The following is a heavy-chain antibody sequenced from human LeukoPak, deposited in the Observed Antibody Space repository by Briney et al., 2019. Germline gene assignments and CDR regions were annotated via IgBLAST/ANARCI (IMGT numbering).Heavy chain of an antibody. CDR2: INHSGST. J-gene: IGHJ5*02. V-gene: IGHV4-34*01. CDR3: ARRRMSIAARPSTRWFDP. Sequence: PSETLSLTCAVYGESFSGYYWSWIREPPGKGLEWIGEINHSGSTNYNPSIKSRVTISVDTSKNQFSLKLSSVTAADTAVYYCARRRMSIAARPSTRWFDPWGQGTLVTVSS. D-gene: IGHD6-6*01. CDR1: GESFSGYY.